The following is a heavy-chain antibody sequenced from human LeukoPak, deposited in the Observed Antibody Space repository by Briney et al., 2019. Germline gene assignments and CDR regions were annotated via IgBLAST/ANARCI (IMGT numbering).Heavy chain of an antibody. CDR1: GGSVSSGSYY. D-gene: IGHD1-26*01. J-gene: IGHJ4*02. V-gene: IGHV4-31*03. Sequence: TLSLTCTVSGGSVSSGSYYWSWIRQHPGKGLEWIGYIYYSGSTYYNPSLKSRVTISVDTSKNQFSLKLSSVTAADTAVYYCARDVGPSGSYDWGQGTLVTVSS. CDR2: IYYSGST. CDR3: ARDVGPSGSYD.